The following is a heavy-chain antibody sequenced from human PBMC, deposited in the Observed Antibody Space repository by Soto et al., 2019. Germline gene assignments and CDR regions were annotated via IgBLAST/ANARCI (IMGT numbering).Heavy chain of an antibody. CDR2: IIPILGIA. J-gene: IGHJ6*03. V-gene: IGHV1-69*02. CDR3: ARVVYYYGSGSRYYYMDV. Sequence: SVKVSCKTSGYTFSTYILYWMRQAPGQRLEWMGRIIPILGIANYAQKFQGRVTITADKSTSTAYMELSSLRSEDTAVYYCARVVYYYGSGSRYYYMDVWGKGTTVTV. CDR1: GYTFSTYI. D-gene: IGHD3-10*01.